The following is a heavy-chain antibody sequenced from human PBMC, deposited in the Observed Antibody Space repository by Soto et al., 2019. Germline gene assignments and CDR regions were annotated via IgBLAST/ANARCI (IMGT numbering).Heavy chain of an antibody. Sequence: QLQLQESGSGLVRPSQTLSLNCVVSGDSISRGSYSWSWIRQPPGKGLEWIGLIYAGGSRYFNPSLTSRITMSVDRSRNQFSLKLSSVTAADTAVYYCARGGGVPRTTVILPPPTFDYWGLGTLVTVSS. J-gene: IGHJ4*02. CDR2: IYAGGSR. CDR1: GDSISRGSYS. V-gene: IGHV4-30-2*01. CDR3: ARGGGVPRTTVILPPPTFDY. D-gene: IGHD1-7*01.